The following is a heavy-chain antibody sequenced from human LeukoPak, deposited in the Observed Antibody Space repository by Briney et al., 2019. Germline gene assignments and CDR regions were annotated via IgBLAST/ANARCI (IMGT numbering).Heavy chain of an antibody. CDR2: ISSDGSNK. V-gene: IGHV3-30*18. Sequence: GGSLRLSCAASGFTFSSYGIHWVRQAPGKGLEWVAVISSDGSNKYYADSVKGRFTISRDNSKNTLYLQMNSLRAEDTAVYYCAKDLGLTQEPFDYWGQGTLAIVSS. D-gene: IGHD1-26*01. J-gene: IGHJ4*02. CDR3: AKDLGLTQEPFDY. CDR1: GFTFSSYG.